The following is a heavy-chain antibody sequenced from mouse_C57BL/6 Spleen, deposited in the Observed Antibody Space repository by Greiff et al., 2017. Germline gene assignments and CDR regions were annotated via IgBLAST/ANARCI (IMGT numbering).Heavy chain of an antibody. J-gene: IGHJ4*01. CDR1: GYTFTSYW. CDR2: LDPSDSYT. D-gene: IGHD2-1*01. Sequence: QVQLQQPGAELVKPGASVKLSCKASGYTFTSYWMQWVKQRPGQGLELIGELDPSDSYTNYNQKFTGKSTLTVDKSSSTAYMQLSSLTSEDSAVYYCARDGNYEGGYAMDYWGQGTSVTVSS. V-gene: IGHV1-50*01. CDR3: ARDGNYEGGYAMDY.